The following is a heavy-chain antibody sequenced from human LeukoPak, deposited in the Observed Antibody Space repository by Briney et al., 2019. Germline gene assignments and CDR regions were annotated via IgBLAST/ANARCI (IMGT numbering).Heavy chain of an antibody. Sequence: PSETLSLTCAVYGGSFSGYYWSWIRQPPGRGLEWIGDINHSGSTNYNPSLKSRVTISKDTSKKQFSLKLSSVTAADTAVYSCARGTLVRGISYWGQGALVTVSS. J-gene: IGHJ4*02. D-gene: IGHD3-10*02. CDR2: INHSGST. CDR1: GGSFSGYY. V-gene: IGHV4-34*01. CDR3: ARGTLVRGISY.